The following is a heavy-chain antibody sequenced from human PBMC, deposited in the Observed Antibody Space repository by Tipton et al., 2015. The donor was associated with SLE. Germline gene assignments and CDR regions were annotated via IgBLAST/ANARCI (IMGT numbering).Heavy chain of an antibody. CDR3: ARWFRGYDV. V-gene: IGHV4-59*01. CDR1: GGSISRYY. CDR2: IYYSGST. J-gene: IGHJ6*02. D-gene: IGHD3-10*01. Sequence: TLSLTCTVSGGSISRYYWSWIRQPPGKGLEWIGYIYYSGSTNYNPSLKSRVTISVDRSKNQMSLKLSSVTAADTAVYYCARWFRGYDVWGQGTTVTVSS.